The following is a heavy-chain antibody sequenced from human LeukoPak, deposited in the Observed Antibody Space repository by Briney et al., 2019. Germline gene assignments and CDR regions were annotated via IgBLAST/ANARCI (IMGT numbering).Heavy chain of an antibody. CDR2: INSDGSST. J-gene: IGHJ6*02. Sequence: PGGSLRLSCAASGFTFSSYWMHWVRQAPGKGLVWVSRINSDGSSTSYADSVKGRFTISRDNAKNTLYLQMNSLRAEDTAVYYCVKLEDYYDSSGYYSAGYYYYGMDVWGQGTTVTVSS. CDR1: GFTFSSYW. CDR3: VKLEDYYDSSGYYSAGYYYYGMDV. V-gene: IGHV3-74*01. D-gene: IGHD3-22*01.